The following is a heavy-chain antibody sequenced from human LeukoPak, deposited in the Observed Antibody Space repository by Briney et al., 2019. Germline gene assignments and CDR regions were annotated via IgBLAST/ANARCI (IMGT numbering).Heavy chain of an antibody. V-gene: IGHV4-59*08. CDR3: ARGVSYYDSSGYYNEYFQH. CDR2: IYYSGST. D-gene: IGHD3-22*01. Sequence: PSETLSLTCTVAGGSISSYYWSWIRQPPGKGLEWIGYIYYSGSTNYNPSLKSRVTISVDTSKNQFSLKLSSVTAADTAVYYCARGVSYYDSSGYYNEYFQHWGQGTLVTVSS. J-gene: IGHJ1*01. CDR1: GGSISSYY.